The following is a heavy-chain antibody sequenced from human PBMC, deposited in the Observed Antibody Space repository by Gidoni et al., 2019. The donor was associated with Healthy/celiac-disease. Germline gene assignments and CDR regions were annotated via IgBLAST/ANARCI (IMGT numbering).Heavy chain of an antibody. V-gene: IGHV3-15*01. CDR3: TTSRLQLNWYFDL. CDR1: GFTFSNAW. Sequence: EVQLVESGGGLVKPVGSLRLSCAASGFTFSNAWMSWVRQAPGKGLEWVGRIKSKTDGGTTDYAAPVKGRFTISRDDSKNTLYLQMNSLKTEDTAVYYCTTSRLQLNWYFDLWGRGTLVTVSS. J-gene: IGHJ2*01. D-gene: IGHD4-4*01. CDR2: IKSKTDGGTT.